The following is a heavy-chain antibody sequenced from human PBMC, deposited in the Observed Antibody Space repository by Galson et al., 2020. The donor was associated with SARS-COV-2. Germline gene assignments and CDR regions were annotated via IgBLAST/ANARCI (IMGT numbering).Heavy chain of an antibody. CDR2: INHSGST. CDR3: ARGKYSSGWYGPRNWFDP. Sequence: LSLTCAVYGGSFSGYYWSWIRQPPGKGLAWIGEINHSGSTNYNPSLKSRVTISVDTSKNQFSLKLSSVTAADTAVYYCARGKYSSGWYGPRNWFDPWGQGTLVTVSS. CDR1: GGSFSGYY. J-gene: IGHJ5*02. D-gene: IGHD6-19*01. V-gene: IGHV4-34*01.